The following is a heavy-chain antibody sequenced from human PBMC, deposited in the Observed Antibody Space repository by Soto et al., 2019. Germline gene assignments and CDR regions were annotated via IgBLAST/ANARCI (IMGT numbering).Heavy chain of an antibody. D-gene: IGHD7-27*01. CDR2: MYHSGST. V-gene: IGHV4-30-2*01. J-gene: IGHJ4*02. CDR1: GGSISSGGYS. Sequence: SETLSLTCAVSGGSISSGGYSWSWIRQPPGKGLEWIGYMYHSGSTYYNPSLKSRVTISVDTSKNQFSPKLSSVTAADTAVYYGARRWGPGFDYWGQGTLVTVSS. CDR3: ARRWGPGFDY.